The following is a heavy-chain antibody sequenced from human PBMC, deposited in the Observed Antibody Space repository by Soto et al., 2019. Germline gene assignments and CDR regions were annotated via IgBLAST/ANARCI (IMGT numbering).Heavy chain of an antibody. J-gene: IGHJ5*02. D-gene: IGHD6-13*01. CDR1: GFTFSNYR. CDR2: ISHDGNTK. CDR3: ARGSPVVSNWLISS. Sequence: QVQLVESGGGVVQPGRSLRLSCAASGFTFSNYRMHWVRQAPGKGLDWLTIISHDGNTKYYADSVQGRFTISRDNSRNTLYLQMNSLRPEDTALYFCARGSPVVSNWLISSWGQGALVTVSS. V-gene: IGHV3-30*03.